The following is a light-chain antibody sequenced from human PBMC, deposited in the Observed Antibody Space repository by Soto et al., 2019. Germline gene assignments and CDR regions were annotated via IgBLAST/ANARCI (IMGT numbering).Light chain of an antibody. CDR3: QQYYGTLWT. CDR2: WAS. V-gene: IGKV4-1*01. CDR1: QSVLHSSNNKNY. Sequence: DIVMTQSPDSLAVPLGERASINCKSSQSVLHSSNNKNYLAWYQQKPGQPPKLLIYWASTRESGVPDRFSGSGSGTDFTLTISSLQAEDVAVYFCQQYYGTLWTFGQGTKVEIK. J-gene: IGKJ1*01.